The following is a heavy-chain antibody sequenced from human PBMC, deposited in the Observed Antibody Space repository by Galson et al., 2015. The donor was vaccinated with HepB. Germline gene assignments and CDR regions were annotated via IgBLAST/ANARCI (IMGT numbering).Heavy chain of an antibody. CDR2: INPNSGGT. V-gene: IGHV1-2*04. CDR3: ARALNYYDSSGYYPALYYFDY. CDR1: GYTFTGYY. J-gene: IGHJ4*02. D-gene: IGHD3-22*01. Sequence: SVKVSCKASGYTFTGYYMHWVRQAPGQGLEWMGWINPNSGGTNYAQKFQGWVTMTRDTSISTAYMELSRLRSDDTAVYYCARALNYYDSSGYYPALYYFDYWGQGTLVTVSS.